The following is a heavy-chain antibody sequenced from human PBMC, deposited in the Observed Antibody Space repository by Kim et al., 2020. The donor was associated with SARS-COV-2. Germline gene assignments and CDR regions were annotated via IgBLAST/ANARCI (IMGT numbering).Heavy chain of an antibody. V-gene: IGHV4-61*01. D-gene: IGHD5-18*01. CDR2: GYFTGRT. Sequence: SETLSLTCTVSGGSVYSGSYYWSWVRQTSGKGFVWISYGYFTGRTNYIPSLKCRVTILLDTPNSQISMKLSSSTAADTAVSYCASIHLWECFVYGGQG. CDR1: GGSVYSGSYY. J-gene: IGHJ1*01. CDR3: ASIHLWECFVY.